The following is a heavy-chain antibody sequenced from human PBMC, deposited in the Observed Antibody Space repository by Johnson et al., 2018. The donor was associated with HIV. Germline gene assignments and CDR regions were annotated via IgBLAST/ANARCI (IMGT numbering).Heavy chain of an antibody. J-gene: IGHJ3*02. Sequence: VQVVESGGGLVQPGGSLRLSCAASGFTFSAYWMHWVRQAPGKGLVWVSRINSDGSSTSYADSVKGRFTISRDNAKNTLYLQMNSLRAEDTAVYYCARDRVWFGELSNAFDIWGQGTMVTVSS. CDR2: INSDGSST. V-gene: IGHV3-74*01. D-gene: IGHD3-10*01. CDR1: GFTFSAYW. CDR3: ARDRVWFGELSNAFDI.